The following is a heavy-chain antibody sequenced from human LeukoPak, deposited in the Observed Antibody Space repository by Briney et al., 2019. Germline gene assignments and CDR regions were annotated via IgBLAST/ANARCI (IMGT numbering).Heavy chain of an antibody. CDR2: IRYDGSNK. D-gene: IGHD2-8*02. CDR1: GFTFSSYG. J-gene: IGHJ4*02. Sequence: PGGSLRLSCAASGFTFSSYGMHWVRQAPGKGLEWVAFIRYDGSNKYYADSVKGRFTISRDNSKNTLYLQMNSLRAEDTAVYYCARDPGHTFDYWGQGTLVTVSS. V-gene: IGHV3-30*02. CDR3: ARDPGHTFDY.